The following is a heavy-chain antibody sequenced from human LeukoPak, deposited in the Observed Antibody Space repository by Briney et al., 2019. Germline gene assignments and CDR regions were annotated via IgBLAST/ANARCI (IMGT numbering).Heavy chain of an antibody. Sequence: PGGSLRLSCAASGFTFSNYGMTWVRQTPGKGLEWVSTIVGSNGDTYYTDSVKGRFTISRDNSKNTLHLQMNSLRAEDTAVYYCAKDAKPYYYDSSGYYYAGAFDIWGQGTMVTVSS. CDR1: GFTFSNYG. CDR2: IVGSNGDT. CDR3: AKDAKPYYYDSSGYYYAGAFDI. D-gene: IGHD3-22*01. J-gene: IGHJ3*02. V-gene: IGHV3-23*01.